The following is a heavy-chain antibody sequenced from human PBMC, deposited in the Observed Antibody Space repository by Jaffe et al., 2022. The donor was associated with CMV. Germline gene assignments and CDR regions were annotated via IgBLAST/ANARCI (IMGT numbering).Heavy chain of an antibody. J-gene: IGHJ4*02. D-gene: IGHD3-10*01. CDR1: GFTFSSYA. CDR3: ARDVAARGGFDFDH. Sequence: QVQLVESGGGVVQPGGSLRLSCAASGFTFSSYAMHWVRQAPGKALEWVAIVWYDGSKKTYADSVKGRFTISRDNSRNTLYVQMNSLRDEDTAVYYCARDVAARGGFDFDHWGQGTLVTVSS. V-gene: IGHV3-33*01. CDR2: VWYDGSKK.